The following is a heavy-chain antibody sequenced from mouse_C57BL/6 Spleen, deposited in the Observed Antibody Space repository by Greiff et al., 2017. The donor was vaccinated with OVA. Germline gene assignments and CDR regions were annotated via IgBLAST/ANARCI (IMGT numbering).Heavy chain of an antibody. V-gene: IGHV1-81*01. CDR2: IYPRSGNT. CDR3: ARNYYGSSYPLYAMDY. J-gene: IGHJ4*01. D-gene: IGHD1-1*01. Sequence: QVHVKQSGAELARPGASVKLSCKASGYTFTSYGISWVKQRTGQGLEWIGEIYPRSGNTYYNEKFKGKATLTADKSSSTAYMELRSLTSEDSAVYFCARNYYGSSYPLYAMDYWGQGTSVTVSS. CDR1: GYTFTSYG.